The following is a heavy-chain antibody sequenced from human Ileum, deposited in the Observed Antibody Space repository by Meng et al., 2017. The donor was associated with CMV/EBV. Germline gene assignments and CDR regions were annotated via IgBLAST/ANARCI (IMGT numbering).Heavy chain of an antibody. J-gene: IGHJ4*02. V-gene: IGHV1-69*12. CDR2: IIRMFDSP. D-gene: IGHD2-2*01. CDR1: GGTFGIYA. CDR3: ARPYCTTSSCSLDFDY. Sequence: QVQLVQSGAEVKKPVSSVKVACMASGGTFGIYAITWVRQAPGQGLEWMGGIIRMFDSPTYAQKFQGRLTITADESTTTAYMELSSLTSDDTAVYYCARPYCTTSSCSLDFDYWGQGTLVTVSS.